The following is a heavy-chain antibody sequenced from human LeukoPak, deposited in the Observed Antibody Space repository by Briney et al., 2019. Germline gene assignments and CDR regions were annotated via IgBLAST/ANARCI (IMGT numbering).Heavy chain of an antibody. V-gene: IGHV4-34*01. CDR2: INHSGST. J-gene: IGHJ4*02. CDR3: ARDGLSSSNWPFDY. CDR1: GGSFSGYY. D-gene: IGHD6-13*01. Sequence: PSETLSLTCAVYGGSFSGYYWSWIRQPPGKGLEWIGEINHSGSTNYNPSLKSRVTISVDTSQNQFSLKLSSVTAADTAVYYCARDGLSSSNWPFDYWGQGTLVTVSS.